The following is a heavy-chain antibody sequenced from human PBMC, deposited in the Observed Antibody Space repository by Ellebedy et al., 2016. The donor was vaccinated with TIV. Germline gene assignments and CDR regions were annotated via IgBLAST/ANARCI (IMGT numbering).Heavy chain of an antibody. CDR3: ARDLITMVRGVQYFLY. V-gene: IGHV3-43*01. CDR1: GFIFDDYT. Sequence: GGSLRLSCAASGFIFDDYTMHWVRQAPGKGLDWVALVTRDGGFTYYADSVKGRFTISRDNSKNTLYLQMNSLRVEDTAVYYCARDLITMVRGVQYFLYWGQGTLVTVSS. J-gene: IGHJ1*01. CDR2: VTRDGGFT. D-gene: IGHD3-10*01.